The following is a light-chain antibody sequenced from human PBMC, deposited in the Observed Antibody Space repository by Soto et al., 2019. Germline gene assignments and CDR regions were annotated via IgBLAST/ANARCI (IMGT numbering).Light chain of an antibody. CDR3: QTWDTGIVL. Sequence: QLVLTQSPSASASLGASVKLTCTLSSGHRNYAIAWHQQLPEKGSRYLMKVNSDGSHSKGDGIPDRFSGSSSGAERYLTISSLQSEDEADYYCQTWDTGIVLFGGGTKLTVL. CDR2: VNSDGSH. J-gene: IGLJ2*01. V-gene: IGLV4-69*01. CDR1: SGHRNYA.